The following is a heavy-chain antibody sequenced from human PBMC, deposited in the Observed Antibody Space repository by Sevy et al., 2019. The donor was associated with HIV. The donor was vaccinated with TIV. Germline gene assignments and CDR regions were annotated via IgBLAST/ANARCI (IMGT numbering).Heavy chain of an antibody. V-gene: IGHV1-58*01. CDR2: IAVGSGDT. CDR3: AARRGDAVAFEP. Sequence: ASVKVSCKAAGFTFSTSVVQWVRQTRGQRLEWIGRIAVGSGDTIYAQKFQERLTIARDMSTYTAYMELGSLRSDDTALYFWAARRGDAVAFEPWGQGTLVTVSS. CDR1: GFTFSTSV. D-gene: IGHD3-10*01. J-gene: IGHJ4*02.